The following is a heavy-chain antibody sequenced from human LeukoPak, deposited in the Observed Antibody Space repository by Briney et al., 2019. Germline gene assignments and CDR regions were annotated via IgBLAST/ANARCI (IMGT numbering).Heavy chain of an antibody. CDR1: GFSFSNYV. V-gene: IGHV3-23*05. CDR2: IDTGAGSP. J-gene: IGHJ4*02. D-gene: IGHD2-2*01. Sequence: GGSLRLSCAASGFSFSNYVMSWVRQAPGKGLEWISSIDTGAGSPYYLASVKGRFTISRDNSKNTVILQMNSLRVGDTAIYYCAKADTSWLSLDYWGQGSLVTVSS. CDR3: AKADTSWLSLDY.